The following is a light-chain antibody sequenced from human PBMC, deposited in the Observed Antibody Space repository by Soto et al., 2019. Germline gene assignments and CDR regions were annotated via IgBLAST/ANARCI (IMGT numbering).Light chain of an antibody. Sequence: QSVLTQPPSASGSPGQSVTISCTGTSSDVGGYTYVSWYQQHRGKAPKLMIYEVTKRPSGVPDRFSGSKSGNTASLTVSGLQAEDEADYYCSSYAGSNNVVFGGGTKVTVL. CDR1: SSDVGGYTY. CDR2: EVT. J-gene: IGLJ2*01. CDR3: SSYAGSNNVV. V-gene: IGLV2-8*01.